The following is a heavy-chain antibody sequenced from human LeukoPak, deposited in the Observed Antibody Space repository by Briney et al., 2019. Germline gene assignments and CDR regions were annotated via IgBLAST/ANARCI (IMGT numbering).Heavy chain of an antibody. J-gene: IGHJ3*02. V-gene: IGHV4-34*01. CDR1: GGPFSGYY. D-gene: IGHD3-22*01. CDR3: ARSTGDYYDSMENAFDI. Sequence: SETLSLTCAVYGGPFSGYYWSWIRQPPGKGLEWIGEINHSGSANYNPSLRSRVTISVDKSKNQFSLKLSSVTAADTAVYYCARSTGDYYDSMENAFDIWGQGTKVTVSS. CDR2: INHSGSA.